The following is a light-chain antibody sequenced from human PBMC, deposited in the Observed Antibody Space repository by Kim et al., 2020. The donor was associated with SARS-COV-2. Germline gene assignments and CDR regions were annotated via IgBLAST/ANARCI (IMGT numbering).Light chain of an antibody. CDR2: DVS. V-gene: IGLV2-14*03. CDR3: SSYTSSSTPYV. J-gene: IGLJ1*01. CDR1: SSDVGGYNY. Sequence: QSITISCTGTSSDVGGYNYVSWYQQHPGQAPKLMIYDVSNRPSGVSTRFSGSKSGNTDSLTISGLQADDEADYYCSSYTSSSTPYVFGTGTKVTVL.